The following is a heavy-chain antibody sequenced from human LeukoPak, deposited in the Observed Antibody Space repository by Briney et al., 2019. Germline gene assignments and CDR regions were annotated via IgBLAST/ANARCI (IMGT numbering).Heavy chain of an antibody. CDR1: GGTFSSYA. D-gene: IGHD2-15*01. CDR3: ASRHCSGGSCYSVYFQH. V-gene: IGHV1-69*05. J-gene: IGHJ1*01. CDR2: IIPIFGTA. Sequence: SVKVSCKASGGTFSSYAISWVRQAPGQGLEWMGGIIPIFGTANYAQKFQGRVTITTDESTSTAYMEVSSLRSEDTAVYYCASRHCSGGSCYSVYFQHWGQGTLVTVSS.